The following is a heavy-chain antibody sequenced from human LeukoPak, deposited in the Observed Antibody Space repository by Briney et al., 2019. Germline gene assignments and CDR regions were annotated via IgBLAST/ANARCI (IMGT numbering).Heavy chain of an antibody. D-gene: IGHD6-19*01. J-gene: IGHJ3*02. V-gene: IGHV4-59*08. CDR3: ARREEAVAYNDAFDI. CDR2: IYYSGST. CDR1: GGSISTNY. Sequence: SETLSLTCTVSGGSISTNYWSWIRQPPGKGLEWIGYIYYSGSTNYNPSLKSRVTISVDTSKNQFSLKLSSVTAADTAVYYCARREEAVAYNDAFDIWGQGTMVTVSS.